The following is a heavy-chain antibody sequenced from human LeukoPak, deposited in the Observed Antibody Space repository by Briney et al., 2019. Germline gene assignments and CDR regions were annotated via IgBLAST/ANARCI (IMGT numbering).Heavy chain of an antibody. CDR1: GGTFNSYA. J-gene: IGHJ4*02. CDR3: ARGEMEENSNTVEDVDY. V-gene: IGHV1-69*06. CDR2: IIPIFGTA. D-gene: IGHD4-11*01. Sequence: SVKVSCKASGGTFNSYAISWVRQAPGQGLEWMGGIIPIFGTANYAQKFRGRVTITADKSTRTAYMELSSLRSEDTAVYYCARGEMEENSNTVEDVDYWGQGTLVTVSS.